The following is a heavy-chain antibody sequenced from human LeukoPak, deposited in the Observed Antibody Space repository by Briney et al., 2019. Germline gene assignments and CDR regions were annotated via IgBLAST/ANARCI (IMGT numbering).Heavy chain of an antibody. V-gene: IGHV4-59*01. CDR3: ARGRRWLQSIDY. J-gene: IGHJ4*02. CDR2: IYYSGST. CDR1: GGSISSYY. D-gene: IGHD5-24*01. Sequence: PSETLSLTCTVSGGSISSYYWSWIRQPPGKGLEWIGYIYYSGSTNYNPSLKSRVTISVDTSKNQFSLKLSSVTAADTAVYYCARGRRWLQSIDYWDQGTLVTVSS.